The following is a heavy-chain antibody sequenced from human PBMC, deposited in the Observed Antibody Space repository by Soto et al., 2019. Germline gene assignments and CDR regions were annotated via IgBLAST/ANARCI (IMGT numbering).Heavy chain of an antibody. J-gene: IGHJ5*02. CDR3: ARNVGYCTTTSCWFDP. CDR2: INSGYGGT. CDR1: GYTFNNHA. D-gene: IGHD2-8*01. V-gene: IGHV1-3*01. Sequence: ASVKVSCKASGYTFNNHATHWVRQAPGHSLEWMGWINSGYGGTKYSQKFQGRITITKDTSANTAYMELTSLTSEDTAVYYCARNVGYCTTTSCWFDPWGQGPWSPSPQ.